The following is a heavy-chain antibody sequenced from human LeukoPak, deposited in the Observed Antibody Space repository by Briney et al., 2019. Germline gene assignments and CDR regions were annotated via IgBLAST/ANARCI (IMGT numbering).Heavy chain of an antibody. CDR1: GYTFTGYY. CDR2: INPNSGGT. D-gene: IGHD6-6*01. J-gene: IGHJ4*02. Sequence: GASVKVSCKASGYTFTGYYMHWVRQAPGQGLEWMGWINPNSGGTNYAQKFQGRVTMTRDTSISTAYMELSRLRSDDTAVYYCARVGSSGRATARLDYWGQGTLVTVSS. V-gene: IGHV1-2*02. CDR3: ARVGSSGRATARLDY.